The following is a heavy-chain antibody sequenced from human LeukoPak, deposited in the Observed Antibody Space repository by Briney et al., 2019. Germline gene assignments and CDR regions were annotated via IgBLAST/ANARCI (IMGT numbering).Heavy chain of an antibody. CDR2: ISAYNGNT. CDR1: GYTFTSYG. J-gene: IGHJ3*02. D-gene: IGHD4-23*01. V-gene: IGHV1-18*01. CDR3: ARVLDYGGNPDAFDI. Sequence: ASVTVSCKASGYTFTSYGISWVRQAPGQGLEWMGWISAYNGNTNYAQKLQGRVTMTTDTSTSTAYMELRSLRSDDTAVYYCARVLDYGGNPDAFDIWGQGTMVTVSS.